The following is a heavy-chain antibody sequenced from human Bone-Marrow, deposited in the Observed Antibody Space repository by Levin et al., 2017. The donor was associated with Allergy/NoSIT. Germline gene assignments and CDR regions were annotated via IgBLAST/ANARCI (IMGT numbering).Heavy chain of an antibody. V-gene: IGHV3-30*18. CDR2: ISFDASQE. CDR1: GFTFNKFG. Sequence: GGSLRLSCAASGFTFNKFGMHWVRQGPGKGLEWVAVISFDASQEYYADSVKGRFTISRDNSKNTLYLQMNSLRPEDTAVYFCAKIGDCSSGVCFWETLHDAFDVWGQGTMVSVSS. D-gene: IGHD2-21*02. J-gene: IGHJ3*01. CDR3: AKIGDCSSGVCFWETLHDAFDV.